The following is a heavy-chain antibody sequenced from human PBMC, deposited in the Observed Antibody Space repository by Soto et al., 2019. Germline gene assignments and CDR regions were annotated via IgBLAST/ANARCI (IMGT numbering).Heavy chain of an antibody. J-gene: IGHJ4*02. D-gene: IGHD3-16*01. CDR2: ISATGGGT. Sequence: GGSLRLSCATSGFKFSNYAMSWVRQAPEKGLEWVSLISATGGGTYYADSVKGRFTIPRDNSHNTLYLQVHSLTAEDTAVYYCAKDRRAGGNSAFYFDFWGQGAQVTVSS. CDR3: AKDRRAGGNSAFYFDF. V-gene: IGHV3-23*01. CDR1: GFKFSNYA.